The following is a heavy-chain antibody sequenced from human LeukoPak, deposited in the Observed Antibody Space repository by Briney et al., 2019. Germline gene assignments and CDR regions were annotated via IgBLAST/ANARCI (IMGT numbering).Heavy chain of an antibody. J-gene: IGHJ6*03. Sequence: ASVKVSCKASGYTFTGYYMHWVRQAPGQGLEWMGWINPNSGGTNYAQKFQGRVTMTRDTSISTAYLQWSSLKASDTAMYYCARIAVAGRVNYYYYYMDVWGKGTTVTVSS. CDR3: ARIAVAGRVNYYYYYMDV. CDR2: INPNSGGT. D-gene: IGHD6-19*01. V-gene: IGHV1-2*02. CDR1: GYTFTGYY.